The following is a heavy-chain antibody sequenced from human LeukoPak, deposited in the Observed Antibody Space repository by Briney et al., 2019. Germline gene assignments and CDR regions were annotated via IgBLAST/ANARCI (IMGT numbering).Heavy chain of an antibody. Sequence: GESLKISCAASGFTFSSYAMSWVRQAPGKGLEWVSAISGSGGSTYYADSVKGRFTISRDNSKNTLYLQMNSLRAEDTAVYYCAKDHALYDSSGYYYYYYYYYMDVWGKGTTVTVSS. D-gene: IGHD3-22*01. V-gene: IGHV3-23*01. CDR2: ISGSGGST. J-gene: IGHJ6*03. CDR1: GFTFSSYA. CDR3: AKDHALYDSSGYYYYYYYYYMDV.